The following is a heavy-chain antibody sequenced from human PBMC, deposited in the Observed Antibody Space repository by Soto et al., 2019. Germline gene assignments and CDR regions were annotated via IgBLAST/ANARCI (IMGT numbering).Heavy chain of an antibody. Sequence: QTMSLTCTVSGGSISSYYWSWIRQPPGKGLEWIGYISYSGSTYYNPSLKSRVTISVDSSKNQFSLKLISVTAADTAVYYFARHWITMVRGDCHFDYWGQGTLVTVSS. CDR2: ISYSGST. D-gene: IGHD3-10*01. CDR3: ARHWITMVRGDCHFDY. V-gene: IGHV4-59*08. J-gene: IGHJ4*02. CDR1: GGSISSYY.